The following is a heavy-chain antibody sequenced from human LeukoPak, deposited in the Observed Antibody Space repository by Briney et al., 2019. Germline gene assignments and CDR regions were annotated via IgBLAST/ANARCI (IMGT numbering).Heavy chain of an antibody. J-gene: IGHJ3*02. V-gene: IGHV1-2*02. CDR3: ARHSLNYYDSSTAAFDI. Sequence: ASVKVSCKASGYTFTGYYMHWVRQAPGQGLEWMGWINPNSGGTNYAQKFQGRVTMTRDTSISTAYMELSRLRSDDTAVYYCARHSLNYYDSSTAAFDIWGQGTMVTVSS. CDR2: INPNSGGT. D-gene: IGHD3-22*01. CDR1: GYTFTGYY.